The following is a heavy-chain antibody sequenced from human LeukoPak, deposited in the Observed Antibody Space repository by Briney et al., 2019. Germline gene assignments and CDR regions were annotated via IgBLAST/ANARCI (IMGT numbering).Heavy chain of an antibody. D-gene: IGHD3-10*01. Sequence: SVKVSCKASGGTFSSYAISWVRQAPGQGLEWMGRIIPIFGTANYAQKFQGRVTITTDQSTSTAYMELSSLRSEDTAVYYCARDLSQRSYGSGSNWFDPWGQGTLVTVSS. CDR1: GGTFSSYA. J-gene: IGHJ5*02. V-gene: IGHV1-69*05. CDR3: ARDLSQRSYGSGSNWFDP. CDR2: IIPIFGTA.